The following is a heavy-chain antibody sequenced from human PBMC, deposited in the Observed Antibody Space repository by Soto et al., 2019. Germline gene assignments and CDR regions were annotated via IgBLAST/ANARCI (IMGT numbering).Heavy chain of an antibody. V-gene: IGHV3-30*18. CDR3: AKDPAADY. J-gene: IGHJ4*02. CDR1: GFTFSSYG. CDR2: ISYDGSNK. Sequence: GGSLRLSCAASGFTFSSYGMHWVRQAPGKGLEWVAVISYDGSNKYYADSVKGRFTISRDNSKNTMYLQMNSLRAEDTAVYYCAKDPAADYWGQGTLVTVSS.